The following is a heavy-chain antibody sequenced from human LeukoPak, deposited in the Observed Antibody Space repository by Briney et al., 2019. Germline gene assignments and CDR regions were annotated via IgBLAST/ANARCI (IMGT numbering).Heavy chain of an antibody. CDR1: GGTLSSYA. CDR2: IIPIFGTA. CDR3: ARSRIAVAGTRSNWFDP. V-gene: IGHV1-69*13. Sequence: ASVKVSCKASGGTLSSYAISWVRQAPGQGLEWMGGIIPIFGTANYAQKFQGRVTITADESTSTAYMELSSLRSEDTAVYYCARSRIAVAGTRSNWFDPWGQGTLVTVSS. J-gene: IGHJ5*02. D-gene: IGHD6-19*01.